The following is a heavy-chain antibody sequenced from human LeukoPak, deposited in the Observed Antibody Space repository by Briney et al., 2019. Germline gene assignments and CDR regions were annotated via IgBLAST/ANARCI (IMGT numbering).Heavy chain of an antibody. D-gene: IGHD5-18*01. CDR2: ISGSGGSK. V-gene: IGHV3-23*01. Sequence: GGSLRLSCAASGFTFSSYAMSWVRQAPGKVLEWVAAISGSGGSKYYADPVKGRFTISRDNSKNTLYLQMNSLRAEDTAVYYCAKKPGCSYGGTHYFDYWGQGTLVTVSS. J-gene: IGHJ4*02. CDR3: AKKPGCSYGGTHYFDY. CDR1: GFTFSSYA.